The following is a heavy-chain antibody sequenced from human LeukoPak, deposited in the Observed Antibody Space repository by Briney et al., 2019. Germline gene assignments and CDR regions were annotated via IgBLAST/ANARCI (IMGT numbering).Heavy chain of an antibody. V-gene: IGHV4-39*01. CDR3: ARRLDSNTWHPFDS. D-gene: IGHD3-22*01. CDR2: IYYSGIT. CDR1: GGSISSGSYY. J-gene: IGHJ4*02. Sequence: SETLSLTCTVSGGSISSGSYYWGWIRQPPGMGLEWFGDIYYSGITYYNPSLKSRVTISRDTSKNQFSLKLTSVTATDTAVYYCARRLDSNTWHPFDSWGQGTRVTVSS.